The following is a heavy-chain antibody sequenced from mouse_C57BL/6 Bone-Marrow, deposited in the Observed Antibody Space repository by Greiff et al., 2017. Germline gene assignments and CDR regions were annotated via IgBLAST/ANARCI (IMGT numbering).Heavy chain of an antibody. V-gene: IGHV14-3*01. CDR1: GFNIKNTY. J-gene: IGHJ2*01. D-gene: IGHD2-5*01. CDR2: IDPANGNT. Sequence: VHVKQSVAELVRPGASVKLSCTASGFNIKNTYMHWVKQRPEQGLEWIGRIDPANGNTKYAPKFQGKATITADTSSNTAYLQLSSLTSEDTAIYYCARYRYSNYDYFDYWGQGTTLTVSS. CDR3: ARYRYSNYDYFDY.